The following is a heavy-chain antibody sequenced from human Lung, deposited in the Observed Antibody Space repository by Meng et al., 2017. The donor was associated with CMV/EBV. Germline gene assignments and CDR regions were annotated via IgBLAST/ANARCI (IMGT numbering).Heavy chain of an antibody. D-gene: IGHD6-13*01. CDR3: AKDSTYSA. V-gene: IGHV3-23*03. CDR1: GFTFSNYA. Sequence: GEXXKISCAASGFTFSNYAMNWVRRAPGKGLEWVAVIYAGGRSAYYADSVKGRFTIFRDGSKNTVYLEMNSLRAEDTALYYCAKDSTYSAWGQGTLVTVSS. CDR2: IYAGGRSA. J-gene: IGHJ5*02.